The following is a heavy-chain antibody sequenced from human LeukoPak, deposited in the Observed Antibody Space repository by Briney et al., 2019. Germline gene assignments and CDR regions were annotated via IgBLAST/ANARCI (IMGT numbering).Heavy chain of an antibody. V-gene: IGHV3-11*04. CDR3: ARDRIQLWTYQYMDV. D-gene: IGHD5-18*01. CDR2: ISSSGSTI. CDR1: GFTFSDYY. Sequence: GGSLRLSCAASGFTFSDYYMSWVRQAPGKGLEWVSYISSSGSTIYYADSVKGRFTISRDNAKNSLYLQMNSLRAEDTAVYYCARDRIQLWTYQYMDVWGKGTTVTVSS. J-gene: IGHJ6*03.